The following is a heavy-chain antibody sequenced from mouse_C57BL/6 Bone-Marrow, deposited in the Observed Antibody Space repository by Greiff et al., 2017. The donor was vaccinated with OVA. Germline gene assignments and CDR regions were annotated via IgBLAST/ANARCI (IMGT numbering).Heavy chain of an antibody. V-gene: IGHV5-4*03. Sequence: EVKLEESGGGLVKPGGSLKLSCAASGFTFSSYAMSWVRQTPEKRLEWVATISDGGSYTYYPDNVKGRFTISRDNAKNNLYLQMSHLKSEDTAMYYCARGGYDGYASYWYFDVWGTGTTVTVSS. D-gene: IGHD2-3*01. J-gene: IGHJ1*03. CDR2: ISDGGSYT. CDR1: GFTFSSYA. CDR3: ARGGYDGYASYWYFDV.